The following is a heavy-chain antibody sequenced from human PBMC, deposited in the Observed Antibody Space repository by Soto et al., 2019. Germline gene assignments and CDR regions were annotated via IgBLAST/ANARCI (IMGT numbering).Heavy chain of an antibody. J-gene: IGHJ4*02. CDR3: ARAINFDFWSDSQSGYYFDY. V-gene: IGHV4-31*03. CDR1: GGSISSGGYY. Sequence: SETLSLTCTVSGGSISSGGYYWSWIRRHPGKGLEWIGYIYYSGSTYYDPSLKSRVTISVDTSKNQFSLKLSSVTAADTAVYYCARAINFDFWSDSQSGYYFDYWGQGTLVTVSS. CDR2: IYYSGST. D-gene: IGHD3-3*01.